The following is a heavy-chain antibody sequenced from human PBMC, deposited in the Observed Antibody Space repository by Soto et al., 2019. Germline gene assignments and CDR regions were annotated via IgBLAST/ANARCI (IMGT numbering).Heavy chain of an antibody. CDR2: IYYTGSI. V-gene: IGHV4-30-4*01. J-gene: IGHJ6*02. CDR3: ARDDCGSSGCSYYYGLDV. D-gene: IGHD1-26*01. CDR1: GGSISSGDSY. Sequence: LCGGSISSGDSYWSWIRQPPGKGLEWIGYIYYTGSIFYNPSLESRVTISVDTSKNQFSLRLSSVTAADTAVYYCARDDCGSSGCSYYYGLDVWRQGTTVTVSS.